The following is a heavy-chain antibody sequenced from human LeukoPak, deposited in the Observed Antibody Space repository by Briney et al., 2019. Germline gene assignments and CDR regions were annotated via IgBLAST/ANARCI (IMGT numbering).Heavy chain of an antibody. V-gene: IGHV4-59*11. CDR3: ARVIGSGSTWVDY. CDR1: GGSISSHY. D-gene: IGHD1-26*01. CDR2: IYYSGST. J-gene: IGHJ4*02. Sequence: SETLSLTCTVSGGSISSHYWSWIRQPPGKGLEWIGYIYYSGSTNYNPSLKSRVTISVDTSKNQFSLKLSSVTAADTAVYYCARVIGSGSTWVDYWGQGTLVTVSS.